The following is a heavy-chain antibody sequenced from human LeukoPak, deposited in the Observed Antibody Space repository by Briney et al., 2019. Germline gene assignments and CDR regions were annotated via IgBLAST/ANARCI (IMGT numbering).Heavy chain of an antibody. D-gene: IGHD2-15*01. J-gene: IGHJ4*02. Sequence: GGSLRISCGASGFTFSDYYMRWIREAPGKGLERVSYISSSGSTIYYADSVKGRFTISRDNAKNSLYLQMNSLRAEDTAVYYCARDRTYCSGGSCGPAFDYWGQGTLVAVPS. V-gene: IGHV3-11*01. CDR3: ARDRTYCSGGSCGPAFDY. CDR1: GFTFSDYY. CDR2: ISSSGSTI.